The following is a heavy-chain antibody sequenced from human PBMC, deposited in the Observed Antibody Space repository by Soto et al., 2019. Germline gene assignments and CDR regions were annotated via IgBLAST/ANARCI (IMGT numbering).Heavy chain of an antibody. V-gene: IGHV6-1*01. D-gene: IGHD2-2*02. CDR2: TYYRSKWYN. J-gene: IGHJ6*03. CDR1: GDSVSSNSAA. Sequence: KQSQTLSLTCAISGDSVSSNSAAWNWIRQSPSRGLEWLGRTYYRSKWYNDYAVSVKSRITINPDTSKNQFSLQLNSVTPEDTAVYYCARDYCSSTSCYNDYYYYYMDVWGKGTTVTVSS. CDR3: ARDYCSSTSCYNDYYYYYMDV.